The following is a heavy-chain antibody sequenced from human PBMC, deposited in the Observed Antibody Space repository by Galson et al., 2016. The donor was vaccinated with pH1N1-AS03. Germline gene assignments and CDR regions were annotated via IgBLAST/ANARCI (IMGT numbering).Heavy chain of an antibody. Sequence: SETLSLTCTVSGGSVTTTSFYWAWIRQPPGKGLEWIGTISYNGDTSYNPSLKSRVTISADTSKNQFSLKLSSVTAADTAVYYCARDPENYDFWSGFLRGFDVWGQGTTVAVSS. D-gene: IGHD3-3*01. V-gene: IGHV4-39*02. CDR3: ARDPENYDFWSGFLRGFDV. CDR2: ISYNGDT. J-gene: IGHJ6*02. CDR1: GGSVTTTSFY.